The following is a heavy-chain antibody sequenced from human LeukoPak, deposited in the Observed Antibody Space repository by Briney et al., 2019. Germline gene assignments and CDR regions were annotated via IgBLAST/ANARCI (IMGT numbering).Heavy chain of an antibody. CDR2: IIPISGTA. V-gene: IGHV1-69*05. CDR3: ARGLQYQLLKALGHYYMDV. D-gene: IGHD2-2*01. J-gene: IGHJ6*03. CDR1: GGTFSSHA. Sequence: SVKVSCKASGGTFSSHAIAWVRQAPGQGPEWMGGIIPISGTANYAQKFQGRVTITTDESTSTAYLELGSLASDDTAVYYCARGLQYQLLKALGHYYMDVWGEGTMVTVSS.